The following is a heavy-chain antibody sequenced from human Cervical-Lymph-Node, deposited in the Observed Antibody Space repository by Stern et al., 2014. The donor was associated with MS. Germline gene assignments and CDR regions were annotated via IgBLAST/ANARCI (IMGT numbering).Heavy chain of an antibody. CDR1: GGTFRSHA. J-gene: IGHJ6*02. D-gene: IGHD3-10*01. CDR3: ASSVGELTPEAV. V-gene: IGHV1-69*01. CDR2: IIPMFGTA. Sequence: VQLVDFGAEVKNPGSSGRVSCKAFGGTFRSHAISWVRQAPGQGLEWMGGIIPMFGTAKYAQKFQGRVTITADDSTSTAYMEVSSLRSEDTAVYYCASSVGELTPEAVWGQGTTVTVFS.